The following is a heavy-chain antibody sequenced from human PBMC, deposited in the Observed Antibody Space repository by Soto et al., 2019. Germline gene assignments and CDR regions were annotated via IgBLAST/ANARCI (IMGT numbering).Heavy chain of an antibody. D-gene: IGHD1-26*01. V-gene: IGHV1-69*02. CDR2: IIPILGIA. CDR1: GGTFSSYI. CDR3: ARFPQTAIVGAADFDY. J-gene: IGHJ4*02. Sequence: QVQLVQSGAEVKKPGSSVKVSCKASGGTFSSYIISWVRQAPGQGLEWMGRIIPILGIANYAQKLQGRVTITADKSTSTAYMELRRLRSEDTAVYYCARFPQTAIVGAADFDYWGQGTLVTVSS.